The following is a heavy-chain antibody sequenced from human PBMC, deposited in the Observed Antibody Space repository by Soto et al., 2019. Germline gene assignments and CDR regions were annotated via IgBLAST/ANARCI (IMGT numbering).Heavy chain of an antibody. CDR3: ARALNCSGGSCYYYYYYYYMDV. J-gene: IGHJ6*03. Sequence: QVQLVQSGAEVKKPGASVKVSCKASGYTFTSYDINWVRQATGQGLEWMGWMNPNSGNTGYAQKFQGRVTMTRNTSISTAYMELSRVRSEEKAVYYCARALNCSGGSCYYYYYYYYMDVWGKGTTVTVSS. D-gene: IGHD2-15*01. CDR2: MNPNSGNT. CDR1: GYTFTSYD. V-gene: IGHV1-8*01.